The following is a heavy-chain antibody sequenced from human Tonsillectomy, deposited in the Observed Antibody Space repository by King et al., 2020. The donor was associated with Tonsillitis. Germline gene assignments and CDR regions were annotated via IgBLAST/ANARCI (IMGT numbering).Heavy chain of an antibody. CDR3: ATDRPTEGVGELNY. D-gene: IGHD3-10*01. CDR1: GFTFDTAW. V-gene: IGHV3-15*01. Sequence: VQLVESGGGLVKPGDSLRLSCAVSGFTFDTAWMTWVRQAPGKGLEWVGLFRGKVYGGKIDYAAPVKGRFTISTEESKNTLYLQMKCLKAEDTAVYYFATDRPTEGVGELNYWGQGTLVTVSS. CDR2: FRGKVYGGKI. J-gene: IGHJ4*02.